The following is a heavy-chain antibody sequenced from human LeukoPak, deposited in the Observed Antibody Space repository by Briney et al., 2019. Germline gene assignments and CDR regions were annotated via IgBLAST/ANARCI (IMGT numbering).Heavy chain of an antibody. J-gene: IGHJ6*02. D-gene: IGHD6-13*01. Sequence: GGSLRLSCAASGFTFDDYAMHWVRQAPGKGLEWVSGISWNSGSIGYADSVKGRFTISRDNAKNSLYLQMNSLRAEDTAVYYCARDLTEQQLVVYYYYYGMDVWGQGTTVTVSS. V-gene: IGHV3-9*01. CDR1: GFTFDDYA. CDR3: ARDLTEQQLVVYYYYYGMDV. CDR2: ISWNSGSI.